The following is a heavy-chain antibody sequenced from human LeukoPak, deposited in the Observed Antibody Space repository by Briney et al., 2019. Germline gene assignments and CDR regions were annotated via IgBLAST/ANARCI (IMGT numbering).Heavy chain of an antibody. CDR2: IYSGGST. Sequence: GGSLRLSCAASGFTFSDYYMSWVRQAPGKGLEWVSVIYSGGSTYYADSVKGRFTISRDNSKNTLYLQMNSLRAEDTAVYYCARGKGYCSGGSCYGVWFDPWGQGTLVTVSS. CDR3: ARGKGYCSGGSCYGVWFDP. V-gene: IGHV3-53*01. J-gene: IGHJ5*02. CDR1: GFTFSDYY. D-gene: IGHD2-15*01.